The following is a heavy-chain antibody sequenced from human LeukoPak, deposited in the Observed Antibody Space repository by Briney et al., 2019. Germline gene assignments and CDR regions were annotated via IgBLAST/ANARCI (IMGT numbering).Heavy chain of an antibody. CDR2: ISSSSSYI. D-gene: IGHD2-2*01. CDR3: ARHADIVVVPAAKGGIDY. Sequence: GGSLRLSCAASGFTLSSYSMNWVRQAPGKGLEWVSSISSSSSYIYYADSVKGRFTISRDNAKNSLYLQMNSLRAEDTAVYYCARHADIVVVPAAKGGIDYWGQGTLVTVSS. CDR1: GFTLSSYS. V-gene: IGHV3-21*01. J-gene: IGHJ4*02.